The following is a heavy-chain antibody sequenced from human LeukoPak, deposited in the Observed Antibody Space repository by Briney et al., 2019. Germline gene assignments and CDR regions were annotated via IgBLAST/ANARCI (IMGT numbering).Heavy chain of an antibody. D-gene: IGHD2/OR15-2a*01. Sequence: GGSLRLSCEASGFSFSGYWRPWVRQAPGKGLEWVANIKEDGSEKYYADFVKGRLTISRDNAKNSLDLQMSSLRAEDTAVYYCARRGSTDYWGQGTLVTVSS. V-gene: IGHV3-7*03. CDR3: ARRGSTDY. CDR2: IKEDGSEK. CDR1: GFSFSGYW. J-gene: IGHJ4*02.